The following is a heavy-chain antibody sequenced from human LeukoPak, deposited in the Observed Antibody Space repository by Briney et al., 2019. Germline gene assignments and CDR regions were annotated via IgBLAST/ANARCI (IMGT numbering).Heavy chain of an antibody. V-gene: IGHV3-74*01. CDR2: SNSDGSST. D-gene: IGHD6-19*01. CDR3: ARGAGIYYTTGWTGWFDP. J-gene: IGHJ5*02. CDR1: GFTFNRPW. Sequence: GGSLRLSCAASGFTFNRPWMHWVSQAPGKGLVWVSRSNSDGSSTVYADSVKGRFTISRDNAKNTLYLQMNSLRAEDTAVYYCARGAGIYYTTGWTGWFDPWGQGTLVTVSS.